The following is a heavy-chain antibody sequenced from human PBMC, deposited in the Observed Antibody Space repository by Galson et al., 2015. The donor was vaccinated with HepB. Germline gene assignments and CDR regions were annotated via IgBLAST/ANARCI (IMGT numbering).Heavy chain of an antibody. V-gene: IGHV3-30*18. CDR1: GFTFTNFS. CDR3: AKDSFFFGSGSPYPDY. D-gene: IGHD3-10*01. Sequence: SLRLSCAASGFTFTNFSMHWVRQAPGKGLEWVAFISHDGSDKDYADSVKGRFTISRDNSKDTLFLQMNSLRAEDTSIYYCAKDSFFFGSGSPYPDYWGQGTLVTVSS. J-gene: IGHJ4*02. CDR2: ISHDGSDK.